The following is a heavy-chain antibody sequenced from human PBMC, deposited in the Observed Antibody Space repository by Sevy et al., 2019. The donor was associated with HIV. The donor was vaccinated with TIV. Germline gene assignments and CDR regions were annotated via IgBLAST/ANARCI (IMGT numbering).Heavy chain of an antibody. Sequence: GGSLRLSCAASGFTFSSYGMHWVRQAPGKGLEWVAVIWYDGSNKYYADSVKGRFTIYRDNSKNTRYLQMNSLRAEGTAVYYGAGGPGVYQPQYYYDSSGYYGYWGQGTLVTVSS. J-gene: IGHJ4*02. D-gene: IGHD3-22*01. CDR1: GFTFSSYG. CDR2: IWYDGSNK. V-gene: IGHV3-33*01. CDR3: AGGPGVYQPQYYYDSSGYYGY.